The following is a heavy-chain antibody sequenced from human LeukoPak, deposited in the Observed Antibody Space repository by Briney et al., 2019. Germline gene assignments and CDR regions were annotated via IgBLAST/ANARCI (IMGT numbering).Heavy chain of an antibody. Sequence: SETLSLTCTVSGGSISSSSYYWGWIRQPPGKGLEWIGYIYYSGSTNYNPSLKSRVTISVDTSKNQFSLKLSSVTAADTAVYYCARDDTVTPDYWGQGTLVTVSS. D-gene: IGHD4-17*01. J-gene: IGHJ4*02. CDR1: GGSISSSSYY. CDR3: ARDDTVTPDY. CDR2: IYYSGST. V-gene: IGHV4-61*05.